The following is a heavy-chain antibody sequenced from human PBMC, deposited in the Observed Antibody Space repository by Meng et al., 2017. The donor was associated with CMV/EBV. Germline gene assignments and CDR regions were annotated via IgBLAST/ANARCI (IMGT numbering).Heavy chain of an antibody. J-gene: IGHJ3*02. CDR2: IRYDGSNK. V-gene: IGHV3-30*02. CDR3: ASSGPSSMRDIVVVPAAKRGAFDI. Sequence: GESLKISCAASGFTFSSYGMHWVRQAPGKGLEWVAFIRYDGSNKYYADSVKGRFTISRDNSKNTLYLQMNSLRAEDTAVYYCASSGPSSMRDIVVVPAAKRGAFDIWGQGTTVTVSS. D-gene: IGHD2-2*01. CDR1: GFTFSSYG.